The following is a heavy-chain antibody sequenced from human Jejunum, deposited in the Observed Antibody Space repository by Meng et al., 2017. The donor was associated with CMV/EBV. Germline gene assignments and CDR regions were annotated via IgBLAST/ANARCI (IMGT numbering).Heavy chain of an antibody. CDR1: GASISDGDSY. Sequence: CAVYGASISDGDSYWSWIRQRPGKDLGWIGCIYYTGGTHSDPSLGSSVNMSIDTSNNQYSLTLTSVTAADTAVYYCARVPSGYRFNCWSQGALVTVSS. D-gene: IGHD5-12*01. J-gene: IGHJ4*02. CDR3: ARVPSGYRFNC. V-gene: IGHV4-31*11. CDR2: IYYTGGT.